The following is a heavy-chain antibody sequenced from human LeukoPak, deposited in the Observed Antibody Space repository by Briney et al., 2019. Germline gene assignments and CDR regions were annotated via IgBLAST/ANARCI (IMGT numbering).Heavy chain of an antibody. V-gene: IGHV3-48*01. J-gene: IGHJ4*02. CDR3: ARPYCSSTSCPTFDD. CDR1: GFTFSNYN. D-gene: IGHD2-2*01. CDR2: ISSDGYTI. Sequence: GGSLRLSCAASGFTFSNYNMNWVRQAPGKGLEWVSYISSDGYTIFYAGSVQGRFTISRDNAKNSLFLQMNSLRAEDTAMHYCARPYCSSTSCPTFDDWGQGTLVTVSS.